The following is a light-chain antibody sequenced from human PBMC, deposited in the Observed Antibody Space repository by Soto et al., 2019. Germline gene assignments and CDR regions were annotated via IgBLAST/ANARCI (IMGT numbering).Light chain of an antibody. CDR3: QKCDYLPI. CDR1: HDITSY. Sequence: DIQMTQSPSSLSASVGDRVPITCQASHDITSYLNWYQHKPGKAPKLLIYDASILEAGVPSRFSGSGSGTDFTFTISSLQHEDVEKDYCQKCDYLPIFGPGTTVDFK. CDR2: DAS. J-gene: IGKJ3*01. V-gene: IGKV1-33*01.